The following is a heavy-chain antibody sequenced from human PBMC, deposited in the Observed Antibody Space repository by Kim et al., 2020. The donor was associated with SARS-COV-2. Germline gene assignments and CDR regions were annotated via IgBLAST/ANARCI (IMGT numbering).Heavy chain of an antibody. D-gene: IGHD3-10*01. V-gene: IGHV3-23*01. CDR3: AQDKLSRGASGEYYFDY. CDR1: GFTFTRHA. CDR2: ISADGVGT. Sequence: GGSLRLSCVASGFTFTRHAATWVRQAPGKGLEWVSTISADGVGTYYADSVKGRFSISRENSQKTFFLQMDSLRAEDTAVYYCAQDKLSRGASGEYYFDY. J-gene: IGHJ4*01.